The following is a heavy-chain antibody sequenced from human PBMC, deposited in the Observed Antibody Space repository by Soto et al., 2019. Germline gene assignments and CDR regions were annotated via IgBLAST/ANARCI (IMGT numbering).Heavy chain of an antibody. J-gene: IGHJ3*02. CDR3: ARLLTEGATYREDAFDM. V-gene: IGHV1-18*01. CDR1: GYTFTSHG. D-gene: IGHD1-26*01. Sequence: QLQLVQSGGEVKTPGASVKVSCTTSGYTFTSHGISWVRQAPGQGLEWMGWISTNNGKPDNAQKFQGRVTMTADTRTSTVYMEVRSLRSDDTAVYYCARLLTEGATYREDAFDMWGQGTKVTVSS. CDR2: ISTNNGKP.